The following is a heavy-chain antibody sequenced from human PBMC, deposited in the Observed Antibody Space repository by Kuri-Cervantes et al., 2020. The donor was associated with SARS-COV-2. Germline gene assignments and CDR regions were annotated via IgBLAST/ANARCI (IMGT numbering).Heavy chain of an antibody. CDR2: IKQDGSEK. D-gene: IGHD3-3*01. J-gene: IGHJ6*02. CDR1: GFTFSSYW. V-gene: IGHV3-7*01. CDR3: ARDQEGRFLEWTYYYYGMDV. Sequence: GESLKISCAASGFTFSSYWMSWVRQAPGKGLEWVANIKQDGSEKYYVDSVKGRFTISRDNSKNTLYLQMNSLRAEDTAVYYCARDQEGRFLEWTYYYYGMDVWGQGTTVTVSS.